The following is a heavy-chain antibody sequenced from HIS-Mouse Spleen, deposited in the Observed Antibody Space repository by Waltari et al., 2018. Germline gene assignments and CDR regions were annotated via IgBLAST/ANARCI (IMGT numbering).Heavy chain of an antibody. V-gene: IGHV3-30*03. J-gene: IGHJ6*02. CDR3: ARWGSGSYPYYYYGMDV. Sequence: QVQLVESGGGVVQPGRSLRLSCAASGFTFSSYGMHWVRQAPGKGLEWVAVISNDGRNKYYADSVKGRFTISRDNSKNTLYLQMNSLRAGDTAVYYCARWGSGSYPYYYYGMDVWGQGTTVTVSS. D-gene: IGHD3-10*01. CDR1: GFTFSSYG. CDR2: ISNDGRNK.